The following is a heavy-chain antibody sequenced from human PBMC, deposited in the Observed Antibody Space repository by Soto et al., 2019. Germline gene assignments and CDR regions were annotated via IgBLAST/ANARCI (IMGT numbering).Heavy chain of an antibody. CDR3: ARPSSHTATTGTFNY. CDR1: GGSFNSNS. CDR2: FIPILGLA. J-gene: IGHJ4*02. Sequence: QVQLVQSGAEVKKPGSSVIVSCKASGGSFNSNSINWVRQAPGQGLQWVGRFIPILGLANYAQSFQGRVTITADKSTSTAYMELSSLGSDDTAVYYCARPSSHTATTGTFNYWGQGTPVTVSS. D-gene: IGHD1-1*01. V-gene: IGHV1-69*02.